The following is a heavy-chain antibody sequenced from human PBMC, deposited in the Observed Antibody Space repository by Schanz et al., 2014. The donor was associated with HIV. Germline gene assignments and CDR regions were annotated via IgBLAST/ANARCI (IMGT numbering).Heavy chain of an antibody. CDR2: ISVYHNKT. CDR1: GYSFSSYG. J-gene: IGHJ4*02. D-gene: IGHD1-7*01. CDR3: ARELELQEYYFDY. Sequence: QVHLVQSGAEVKKSGASVKVSCKASGYSFSSYGLSWVRQAPGQGLEWMGWISVYHNKTNYAQKLQGRVTMTTDTSTSTAYMELRSLRSDDTAVYYCARELELQEYYFDYWGQGTLVTVSS. V-gene: IGHV1-18*01.